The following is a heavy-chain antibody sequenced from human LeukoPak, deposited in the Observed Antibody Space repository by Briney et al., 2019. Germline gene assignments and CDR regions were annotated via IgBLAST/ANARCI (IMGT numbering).Heavy chain of an antibody. CDR3: VRSIPAGNRR. CDR2: ISSSGSTI. Sequence: GGSLRLSCAASGFTFSDYYMSWIRQAPGKGLEWVSYISSSGSTIDYADSVKGRFTISRDNAKNSLYLQMNSLRAGDTAVYYCVRSIPAGNRRWGQGTLVTVSS. J-gene: IGHJ4*02. CDR1: GFTFSDYY. V-gene: IGHV3-11*01. D-gene: IGHD2-2*01.